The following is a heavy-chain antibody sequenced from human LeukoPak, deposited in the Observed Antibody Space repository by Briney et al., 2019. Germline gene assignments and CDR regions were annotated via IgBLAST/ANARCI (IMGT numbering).Heavy chain of an antibody. V-gene: IGHV1-24*01. CDR3: ATDSGSSSTYYYYYMDV. CDR2: FDPEDGET. D-gene: IGHD6-6*01. J-gene: IGHJ6*03. CDR1: GYTLTELS. Sequence: ASVKVSCKVSGYTLTELSMHWVRQAPGKGLEWMGGFDPEDGETIYAQKFQGRVTMTEDTSTDTAYMELSSLRSEDTAVYYCATDSGSSSTYYYYYMDVWGKGTTVTVSS.